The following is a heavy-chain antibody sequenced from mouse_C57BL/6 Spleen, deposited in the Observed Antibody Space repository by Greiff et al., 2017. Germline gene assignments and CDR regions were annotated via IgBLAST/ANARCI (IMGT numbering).Heavy chain of an antibody. CDR1: GYAFSSYW. CDR2: IYPGDGDT. Sequence: QVQLQQSGAELVKPGASVKISCKASGYAFSSYWMNWVKQRPGKGLEWIGQIYPGDGDTNYNGKFKGKATLTADKSSSTAYMQLSSLTSEDSAVYFCARGPPYYDYDDGWYFDVWGTGTTVTVSS. CDR3: ARGPPYYDYDDGWYFDV. J-gene: IGHJ1*03. D-gene: IGHD2-4*01. V-gene: IGHV1-80*01.